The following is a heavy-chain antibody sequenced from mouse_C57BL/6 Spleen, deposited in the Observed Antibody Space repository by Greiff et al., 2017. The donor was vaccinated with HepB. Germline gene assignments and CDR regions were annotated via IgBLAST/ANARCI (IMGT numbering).Heavy chain of an antibody. V-gene: IGHV1-54*01. CDR2: INPGSGGT. CDR1: GYAFTNYL. CDR3: ARTVTGPYAMDY. Sequence: VQLQESGAELVRPGTSVKVSCKASGYAFTNYLIEWVKQRPGQGLEWIGVINPGSGGTNYNEKFKGKATLTADKSSSTAYMQLSSLTSEDSAVYFCARTVTGPYAMDYWGQGTSVTVSS. D-gene: IGHD4-1*01. J-gene: IGHJ4*01.